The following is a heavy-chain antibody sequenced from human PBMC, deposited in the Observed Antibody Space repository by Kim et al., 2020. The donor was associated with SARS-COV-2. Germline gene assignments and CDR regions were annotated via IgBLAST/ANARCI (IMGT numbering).Heavy chain of an antibody. Sequence: SETLSLTCIISGGSINNYYWGWIRQSPGKGLEWIGYIDYTGSTKYNPSLESRITMSVDTSKNQFSLELTSVTATDTAVYFCARRAGQLGTPFDYWGQGTLVTVSS. CDR2: IDYTGST. J-gene: IGHJ4*02. CDR3: ARRAGQLGTPFDY. D-gene: IGHD6-13*01. V-gene: IGHV4-59*08. CDR1: GGSINNYY.